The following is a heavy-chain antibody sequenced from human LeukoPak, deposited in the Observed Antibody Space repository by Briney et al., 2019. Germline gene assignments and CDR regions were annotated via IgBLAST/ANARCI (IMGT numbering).Heavy chain of an antibody. CDR2: ISGSGDST. D-gene: IGHD5-24*01. V-gene: IGHV3-23*01. CDR3: ARVRRALDY. CDR1: GFPFTTYG. Sequence: GGSLRLSCAASGFPFTTYGMSWVRQAPEKGLEWVSGISGSGDSTYYADSVKGRFTISRDNAKNSLYLQMNSLRAEDTAVYYCARVRRALDYWGQGTLVTVSS. J-gene: IGHJ4*02.